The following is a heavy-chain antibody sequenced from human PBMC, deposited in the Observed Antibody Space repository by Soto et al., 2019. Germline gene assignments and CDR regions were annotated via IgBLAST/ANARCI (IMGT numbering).Heavy chain of an antibody. CDR1: GGSISSSHYY. V-gene: IGHV4-39*01. CDR3: ARRDYVDY. CDR2: VYYSGST. J-gene: IGHJ4*02. Sequence: SETLSLTCTVSGGSISSSHYYWGWIRQPPGKGLEWIGSVYYSGSTYYNPSLKSRVTISVDTSKNQFSLKLSSVTAADTAVYYCARRDYVDYWGQGTLVTVPQ.